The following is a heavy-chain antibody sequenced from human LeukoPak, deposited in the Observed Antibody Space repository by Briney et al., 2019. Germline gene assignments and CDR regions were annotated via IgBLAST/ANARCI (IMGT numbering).Heavy chain of an antibody. CDR1: GVSFTDYY. D-gene: IGHD5-12*01. CDR3: ARGQYTGYPTH. Sequence: PSETLSLTWAVYGVSFTDYYGSWIRRPPGKGLEWIGEINHSGYTNYNPSLKSRVSVSVDTSKNQFSLKLSSVTAADTAVYYCARGQYTGYPTHWGQGTLVTVSS. J-gene: IGHJ4*02. CDR2: INHSGYT. V-gene: IGHV4-34*01.